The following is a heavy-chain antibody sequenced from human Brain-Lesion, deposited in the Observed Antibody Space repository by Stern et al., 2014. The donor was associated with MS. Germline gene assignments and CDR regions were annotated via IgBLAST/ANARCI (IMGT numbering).Heavy chain of an antibody. Sequence: VQLVESGGGLVQPGGSLRLSCAASGFTYTAYWMRGVRQAPGKGPEWVAVISNDGNHKYYAGSVKDRFTISRDNSKNTLYLQMNSLRVEDPAVYYCAKHLAERPFDYWGQGTLVTVSS. D-gene: IGHD1-1*01. J-gene: IGHJ4*02. V-gene: IGHV3-30*18. CDR1: GFTYTAYW. CDR2: ISNDGNHK. CDR3: AKHLAERPFDY.